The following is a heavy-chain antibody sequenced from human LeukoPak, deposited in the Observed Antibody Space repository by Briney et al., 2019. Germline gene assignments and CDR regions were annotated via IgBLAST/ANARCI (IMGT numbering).Heavy chain of an antibody. Sequence: GGSLRLSCAASGFTFSSYWMTWVRQAPGKGLEWVSYISSSGSTIYYADSVKGRFTISRDNAKNSLYQQMNSLRAEDTAVYYCARAGCSGGSCYFIDYFDYWGQGTLVTVSS. CDR3: ARAGCSGGSCYFIDYFDY. D-gene: IGHD2-15*01. CDR1: GFTFSSYW. V-gene: IGHV3-48*04. CDR2: ISSSGSTI. J-gene: IGHJ4*02.